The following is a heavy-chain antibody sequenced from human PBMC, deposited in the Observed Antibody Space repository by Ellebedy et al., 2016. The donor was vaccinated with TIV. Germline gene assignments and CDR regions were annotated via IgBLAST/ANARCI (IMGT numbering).Heavy chain of an antibody. Sequence: AASVKVSCKASGYTFTSYGISWVRQAPGQGLEWMGWISAYNGNTNYAQQLQGRVTMTKDSSTSTAYMELRSLRSDDTAVYYCAGIWFGQGGAAFDIWGQGTMVTVSS. CDR1: GYTFTSYG. D-gene: IGHD3-10*01. V-gene: IGHV1-18*01. CDR2: ISAYNGNT. CDR3: AGIWFGQGGAAFDI. J-gene: IGHJ3*02.